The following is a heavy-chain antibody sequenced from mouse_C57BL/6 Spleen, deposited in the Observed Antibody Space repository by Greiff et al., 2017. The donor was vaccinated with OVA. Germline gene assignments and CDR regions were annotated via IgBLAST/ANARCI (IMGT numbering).Heavy chain of an antibody. CDR3: ARRYDYDGAWFAY. CDR1: GYSFTGYY. D-gene: IGHD2-4*01. V-gene: IGHV1-42*01. CDR2: INPSTGGT. Sequence: VQLQQSGPELVKPGASVKISCKASGYSFTGYYMNWVKQSPEKSLEWIGEINPSTGGTTYNQKFKAKATLTVDKSSSTAYMQLKSLTSEDSAVYYCARRYDYDGAWFAYWGQGTLVTVSA. J-gene: IGHJ3*01.